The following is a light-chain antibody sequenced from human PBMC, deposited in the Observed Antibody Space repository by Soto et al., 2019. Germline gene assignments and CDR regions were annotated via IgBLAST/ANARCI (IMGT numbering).Light chain of an antibody. CDR2: GAS. Sequence: IVLTPSPGTLSLSPGERTTLSCRASQRISRYLAWYQQKPGQGPRLLIYGASSRATGTPDRFSGGGSGTDFTLTINRLEPEDFALYYCQQYGSSPPTFGQGTKVEIK. CDR3: QQYGSSPPT. CDR1: QRISRY. J-gene: IGKJ1*01. V-gene: IGKV3-20*01.